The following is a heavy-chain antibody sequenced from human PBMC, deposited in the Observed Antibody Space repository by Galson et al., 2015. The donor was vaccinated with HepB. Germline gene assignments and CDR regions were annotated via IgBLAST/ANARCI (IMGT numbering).Heavy chain of an antibody. Sequence: ETLSLTCAVYGGSFSGYYWSWIRQPPGKGLEWIGEINHSGSTIYNPSLKSRVTISVDTSKNQFSLKLSSVTAADTAVYYCARGSRGYSRLFDYWGQGTLVTVSS. CDR3: ARGSRGYSRLFDY. D-gene: IGHD3-22*01. CDR2: INHSGST. CDR1: GGSFSGYY. J-gene: IGHJ4*02. V-gene: IGHV4-34*01.